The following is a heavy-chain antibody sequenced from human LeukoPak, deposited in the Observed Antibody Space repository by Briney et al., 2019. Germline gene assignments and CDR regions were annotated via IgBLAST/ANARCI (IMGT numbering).Heavy chain of an antibody. Sequence: GGSLRLSCAASGFTFSSYTMNWVRQAPGKGLEWVSSISHSSSYIYYADSVKGRFTISRDNAKNSLYLQMNSLRAEDTAVYYCARDTYDILTGYYKWAFDIWGQGTMVTVSS. V-gene: IGHV3-21*06. CDR2: ISHSSSYI. D-gene: IGHD3-9*01. CDR1: GFTFSSYT. CDR3: ARDTYDILTGYYKWAFDI. J-gene: IGHJ3*02.